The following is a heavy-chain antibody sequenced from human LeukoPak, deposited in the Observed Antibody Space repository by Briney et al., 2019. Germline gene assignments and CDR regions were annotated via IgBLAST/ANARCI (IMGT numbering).Heavy chain of an antibody. D-gene: IGHD4-23*01. CDR3: AKDHGSTVVTRGVDNFDY. CDR1: GFTFTSYA. J-gene: IGHJ4*02. Sequence: QAGGSLRLSCAASGFTFTSYAMTWVRQAPGKGLEWVSSISGSGGTPYYADSVKGRFTISRDNSKNTLYLQMNTLRAEDTAVYYCAKDHGSTVVTRGVDNFDYWGQGTLVTVSS. CDR2: ISGSGGTP. V-gene: IGHV3-23*01.